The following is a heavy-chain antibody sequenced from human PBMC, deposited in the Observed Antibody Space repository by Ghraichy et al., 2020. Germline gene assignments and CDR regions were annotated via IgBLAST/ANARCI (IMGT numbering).Heavy chain of an antibody. D-gene: IGHD5-12*01. Sequence: GESLNISCTASGFNFNNYAMSWLRQAPGKGLEWVSAMSASGRTTYSADSVKGRFTISRDTSKSTLYLEMNSLKVEDTALYYCAKGVDIVVDLIDFWGQGTLVTVSS. CDR2: MSASGRTT. J-gene: IGHJ4*02. V-gene: IGHV3-23*01. CDR1: GFNFNNYA. CDR3: AKGVDIVVDLIDF.